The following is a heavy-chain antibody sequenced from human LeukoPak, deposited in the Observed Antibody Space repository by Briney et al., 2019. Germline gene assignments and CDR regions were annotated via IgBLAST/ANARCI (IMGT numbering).Heavy chain of an antibody. Sequence: PSETLSLTCAVSGGSISSSNWWSWVRQPPGRGLEWIWEIYHSGSTNYNPSLKSRVTISVDKSKNQFSLKLSSVTAADTAVYYCARVSSLVTIFGVVTSAIDYWGQGTLVTVSS. CDR3: ARVSSLVTIFGVVTSAIDY. J-gene: IGHJ4*02. D-gene: IGHD3-3*01. CDR2: IYHSGST. CDR1: GGSISSSNW. V-gene: IGHV4-4*02.